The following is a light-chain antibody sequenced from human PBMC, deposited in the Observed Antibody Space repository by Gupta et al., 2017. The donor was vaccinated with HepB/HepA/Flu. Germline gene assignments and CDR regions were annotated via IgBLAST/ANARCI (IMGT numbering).Light chain of an antibody. CDR3: QQANSFPIT. CDR1: QHINSW. J-gene: IGKJ5*01. V-gene: IGKV1D-12*01. Sequence: DIQMTQSPSSVSASVGDRVTITCRVSQHINSWLAWYQQKPGKAPKLLIYSASSLQSGVPSRFSGSGSGTDFTLTISSLQPEDFATYYCQQANSFPITFGQGTRLEIK. CDR2: SAS.